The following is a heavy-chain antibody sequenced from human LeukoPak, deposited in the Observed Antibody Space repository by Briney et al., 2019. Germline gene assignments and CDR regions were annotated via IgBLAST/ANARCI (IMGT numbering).Heavy chain of an antibody. J-gene: IGHJ4*02. V-gene: IGHV2-5*02. CDR3: ARSPYYDILTGSRGTFDY. D-gene: IGHD3-9*01. CDR2: IYWDEDK. CDR1: GFSFSTSGVG. Sequence: SGPTLVKPTQTLTLTCTFSGFSFSTSGVGVGWIRQPPGKALEWLAVIYWDEDKRYMPSRQSRLTITKDTSKNQVVLTMTNMDPVDTATYYCARSPYYDILTGSRGTFDYWGRGILVTVSS.